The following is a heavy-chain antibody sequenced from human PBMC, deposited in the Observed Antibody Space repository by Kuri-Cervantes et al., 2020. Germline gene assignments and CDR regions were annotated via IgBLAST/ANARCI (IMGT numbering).Heavy chain of an antibody. CDR1: GASFNGYY. Sequence: SQTLSLTCAVYGASFNGYYWSWIRQPPGKGLEWIGEINHSGSPNHSGSTNYNPSLKSRVTISVDTSKNQFSLKLSSVTAADTAVYYCARVAVINWFDPWGQGTLVTVSS. D-gene: IGHD2-21*01. V-gene: IGHV4-34*02. CDR2: INHSGSPNHSGST. J-gene: IGHJ5*02. CDR3: ARVAVINWFDP.